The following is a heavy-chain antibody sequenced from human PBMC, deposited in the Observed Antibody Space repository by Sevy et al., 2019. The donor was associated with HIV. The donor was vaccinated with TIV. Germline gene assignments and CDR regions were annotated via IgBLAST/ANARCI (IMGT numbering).Heavy chain of an antibody. CDR3: ARDYGRYYYDSSGYRNDAFDI. Sequence: ASVKVSCKASGYTFTSYGISWVRQAPGQGLEWMGWISAYNGNTNYAQKLQGRVTMTTDTSTSTAYMELRSLRFDDTAVYYCARDYGRYYYDSSGYRNDAFDIWGQGTMVTVSS. CDR1: GYTFTSYG. CDR2: ISAYNGNT. J-gene: IGHJ3*02. D-gene: IGHD3-22*01. V-gene: IGHV1-18*01.